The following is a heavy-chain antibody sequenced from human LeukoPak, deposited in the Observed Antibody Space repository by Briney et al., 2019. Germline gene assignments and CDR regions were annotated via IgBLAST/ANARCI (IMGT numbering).Heavy chain of an antibody. CDR2: ISYDGSNK. CDR3: ARGLWSHGYYFDY. J-gene: IGHJ4*02. Sequence: RTGGSLRLSCAASGFTFSSHGMHWVRQAPGKGLEWVAVISYDGSNKYYADSVKGRFTISRDNSKNTLYLEMNSLRAEDTAVYYCARGLWSHGYYFDYWGQGTLVTVSS. CDR1: GFTFSSHG. D-gene: IGHD3-3*01. V-gene: IGHV3-30*03.